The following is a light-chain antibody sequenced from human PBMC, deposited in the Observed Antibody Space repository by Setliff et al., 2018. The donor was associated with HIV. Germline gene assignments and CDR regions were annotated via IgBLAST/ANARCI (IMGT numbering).Light chain of an antibody. CDR2: GAS. Sequence: DIQMTQSPSSLSASVGDRVTISCRASQSINNYLNWYQQKPGKAPKLLIYGASTLHSGVPSRFSGSGSGTEFTLTISSLQPEDFATYYCQQSYSFPRFGQGTKVDIK. J-gene: IGKJ1*01. CDR3: QQSYSFPR. V-gene: IGKV1-39*01. CDR1: QSINNY.